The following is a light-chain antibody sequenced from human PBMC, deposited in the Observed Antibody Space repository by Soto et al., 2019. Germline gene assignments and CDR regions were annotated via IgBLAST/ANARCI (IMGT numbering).Light chain of an antibody. CDR2: SNN. J-gene: IGLJ3*02. CDR3: AAWDDSLNGGV. V-gene: IGLV1-44*01. CDR1: DANIGSNT. Sequence: QSVLTQPPSASGTPGQRVTISCSGSDANIGSNTVNWYQQLPGTAPKLLMYSNNQRPSGVPDRFSGSKSGTSASLALSGLQAEDEADYFCAAWDDSLNGGVFGGGTTLTVL.